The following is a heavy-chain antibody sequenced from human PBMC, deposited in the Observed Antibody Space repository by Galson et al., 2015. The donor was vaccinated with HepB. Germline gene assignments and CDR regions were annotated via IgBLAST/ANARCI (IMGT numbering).Heavy chain of an antibody. J-gene: IGHJ4*02. CDR2: ISSSSRTI. D-gene: IGHD6-13*01. CDR1: GFTFSSYS. V-gene: IGHV3-48*02. Sequence: SLRLSCAASGFTFSSYSMNWVRQAPGKGLEWVSYISSSSRTIYYADSVKGRFTISRDNAKNSLYLQMNSLRDEDTAVYYCARDLRRIAAAGTMDYWGQGTLVTVSS. CDR3: ARDLRRIAAAGTMDY.